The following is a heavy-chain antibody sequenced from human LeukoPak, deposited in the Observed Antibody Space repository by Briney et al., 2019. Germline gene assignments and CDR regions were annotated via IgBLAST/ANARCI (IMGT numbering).Heavy chain of an antibody. CDR3: ASGALFGELLGAFDI. D-gene: IGHD3-10*02. CDR2: ISYDGSNE. V-gene: IGHV3-30*14. Sequence: PGRSLRLSCAASGFTFSRYTMHWVRQAPGKGLEWVAVISYDGSNEYYADCVKGRFTISRDNSKNTLYFQMNSLRAEDSAVYYCASGALFGELLGAFDIWGQGTMVTVSS. J-gene: IGHJ3*02. CDR1: GFTFSRYT.